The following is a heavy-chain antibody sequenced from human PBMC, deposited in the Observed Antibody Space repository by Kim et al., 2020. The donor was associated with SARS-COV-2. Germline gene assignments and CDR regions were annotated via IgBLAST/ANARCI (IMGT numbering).Heavy chain of an antibody. V-gene: IGHV3-23*01. D-gene: IGHD6-19*01. CDR2: TSGSGANT. CDR1: GFTFDNYA. Sequence: GGSLRLSCAASGFTFDNYAMSWVRQAPGKGLEWVSATSGSGANTYYADSVKGRFSISRVNSMNTVYLQMNNLKAEDTAIYYCAKAGGGWYRCGWYYFDSWRQGPLVTVSS. CDR3: AKAGGGWYRCGWYYFDS. J-gene: IGHJ4*02.